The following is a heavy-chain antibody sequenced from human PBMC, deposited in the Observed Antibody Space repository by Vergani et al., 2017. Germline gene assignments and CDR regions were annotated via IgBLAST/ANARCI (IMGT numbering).Heavy chain of an antibody. CDR3: AKDYGDSYYYYDMDV. Sequence: EVQLVESGGGLVQPGRSLRLSCAASGFTFDDYAMHWVRHAPGKGLEWVSGISWNSGSIGYADSVKGRFTISRDNAKNSLYLQMNSLRAEDTALYYCAKDYGDSYYYYDMDVWGKGTTVTVSS. CDR2: ISWNSGSI. D-gene: IGHD4-17*01. CDR1: GFTFDDYA. J-gene: IGHJ6*03. V-gene: IGHV3-9*01.